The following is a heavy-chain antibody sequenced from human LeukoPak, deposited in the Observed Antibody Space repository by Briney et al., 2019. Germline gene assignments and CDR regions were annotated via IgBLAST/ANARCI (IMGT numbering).Heavy chain of an antibody. V-gene: IGHV4-31*03. CDR3: ASRTPNLGDSGTGSSYYYYYGVDV. CDR1: GGSVSCGGDY. CDR2: MFYGGGT. D-gene: IGHD3-10*01. J-gene: IGHJ6*02. Sequence: SETLSLTCTVSGGSVSCGGDYWTWIRQHPGEGLEWIVYMFYGGGTYYNPSLKSRVTMSVDTSKNQFSLTLTSVTAADTAVYYCASRTPNLGDSGTGSSYYYYYGVDVWGQGISVTVSS.